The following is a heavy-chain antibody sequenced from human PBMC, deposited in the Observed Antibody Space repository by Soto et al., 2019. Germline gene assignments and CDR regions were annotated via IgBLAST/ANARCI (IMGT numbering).Heavy chain of an antibody. CDR2: INPNSGGT. Sequence: ASVKVSCKASGYTFTGYYMHWVRQAPGQGLEWMGWINPNSGGTNYAQKFQGWVTMTRDTSISTAYMELSRLRSDDTAVYYCARGRSTYYYDSSGYNPFDYWGQGTLVTVS. D-gene: IGHD3-22*01. CDR3: ARGRSTYYYDSSGYNPFDY. V-gene: IGHV1-2*04. J-gene: IGHJ4*02. CDR1: GYTFTGYY.